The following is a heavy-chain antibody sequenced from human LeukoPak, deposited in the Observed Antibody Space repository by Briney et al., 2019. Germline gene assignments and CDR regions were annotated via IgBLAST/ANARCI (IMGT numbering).Heavy chain of an antibody. CDR2: ISYDGSNK. J-gene: IGHJ4*02. Sequence: PGGSLRLSCAASGFTFSSYGMYWVRQAPGKGLEWVAVISYDGSNKYYADSVKGRFTISRDNSKNTLYLQMNSLRAEDTAVYYCARGQWLVGGYWGQGTLVTVSS. D-gene: IGHD6-19*01. V-gene: IGHV3-30*03. CDR1: GFTFSSYG. CDR3: ARGQWLVGGY.